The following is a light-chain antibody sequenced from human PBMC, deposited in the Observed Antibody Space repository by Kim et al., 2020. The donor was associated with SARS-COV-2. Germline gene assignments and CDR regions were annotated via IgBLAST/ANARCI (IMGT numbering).Light chain of an antibody. Sequence: APGKTARITCGGNNIGRKRVHWYQQKPGQAPVLGIYYDNDRPSGIPERFSGSNSGNTATLTVSRVEAGDEANYYCQVWDSSSDHPVIGGGTKLTVL. CDR2: YDN. J-gene: IGLJ3*02. CDR3: QVWDSSSDHPV. V-gene: IGLV3-21*04. CDR1: NIGRKR.